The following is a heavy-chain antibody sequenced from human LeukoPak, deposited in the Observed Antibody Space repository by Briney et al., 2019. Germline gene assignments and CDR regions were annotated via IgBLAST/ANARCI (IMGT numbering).Heavy chain of an antibody. CDR3: ARSRTTVTKDALDY. Sequence: GGSLRLSCAASGFTFSTYSMNWVRQAPGKGLEWVSSISSYSNYINYADSMKGRFTISRDNAKNSLYLQMNSLRAEDTAVYYCARSRTTVTKDALDYRGQGTLVTVSS. D-gene: IGHD4-17*01. CDR2: ISSYSNYI. CDR1: GFTFSTYS. V-gene: IGHV3-21*01. J-gene: IGHJ4*02.